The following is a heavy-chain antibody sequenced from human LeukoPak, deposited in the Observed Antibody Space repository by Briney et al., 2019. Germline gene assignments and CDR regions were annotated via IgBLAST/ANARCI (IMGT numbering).Heavy chain of an antibody. D-gene: IGHD2-2*01. V-gene: IGHV4-34*01. J-gene: IGHJ6*03. CDR2: INHSGST. CDR1: GGSFSGYY. Sequence: SETLSLTCAVYGGSFSGYYWSWIRQPPGKGLEWIGEINHSGSTNYNPSLKSRVTISVDTSKNQFSLKLSSVTAADTAVYYCARGTVVYCSSTSCYAEGYYYYYYMDVWGKGTTVTVSS. CDR3: ARGTVVYCSSTSCYAEGYYYYYYMDV.